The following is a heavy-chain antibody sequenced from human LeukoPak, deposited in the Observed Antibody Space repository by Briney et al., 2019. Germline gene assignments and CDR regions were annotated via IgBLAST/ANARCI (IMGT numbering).Heavy chain of an antibody. CDR3: ARDLSARGGFDP. D-gene: IGHD3-10*01. CDR2: IYSGGST. Sequence: GGSLRLSCAASGFTVSSNYMSWVRQAPGKGLEWVSVIYSGGSTYYADSVKGRFTISRDNSKNTLYLQMNSLRAEDTAVYYCARDLSARGGFDPWGQGTLVTVSS. J-gene: IGHJ5*02. CDR1: GFTVSSNY. V-gene: IGHV3-53*01.